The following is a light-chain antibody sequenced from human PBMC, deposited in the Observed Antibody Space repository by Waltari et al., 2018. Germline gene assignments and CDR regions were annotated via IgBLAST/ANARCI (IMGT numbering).Light chain of an antibody. CDR2: DVS. J-gene: IGKJ1*01. CDR1: PSVSSS. V-gene: IGKV3-11*01. Sequence: EIVLTQSPATLSLSPGERVTLSCRASPSVSSSLAWYQQKPGQAPTPLFHDVSNRATGIPARFSVSGSGTDFTLTISSLEPEDFAVDYCQQHSNWPPTFGQGTKVEIK. CDR3: QQHSNWPPT.